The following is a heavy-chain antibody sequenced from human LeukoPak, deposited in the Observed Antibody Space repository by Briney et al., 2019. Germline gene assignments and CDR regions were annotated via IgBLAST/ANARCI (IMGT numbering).Heavy chain of an antibody. CDR2: MNPNGGNT. V-gene: IGHV1-8*02. J-gene: IGHJ4*02. D-gene: IGHD5-12*01. Sequence: ASVKVSCKASGGTFSSYAISWVRQAPGQGLEWMEWMNPNGGNTDYAQKFQGRVTMTRNTSISTAYMELSSLRSEDTAVYYCEIYSGYDSYWGQGTLVTVSS. CDR3: EIYSGYDSY. CDR1: GGTFSSYA.